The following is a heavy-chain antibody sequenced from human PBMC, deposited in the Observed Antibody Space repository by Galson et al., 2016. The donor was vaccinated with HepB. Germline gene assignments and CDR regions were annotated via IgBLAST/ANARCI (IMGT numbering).Heavy chain of an antibody. J-gene: IGHJ4*02. D-gene: IGHD3-16*01. CDR3: AKGLVSSVDGGVFFDY. V-gene: IGHV4-61*09. CDR1: GGSIRSGSYQ. CDR2: FHISGNT. Sequence: TLSLTCSVSGGSIRSGSYQWTWIRQPAGKGLEWIGHFHISGNTRYNPSLESRVTISADTAKNEISLRLPSVTAADTAVYYCAKGLVSSVDGGVFFDYWGQGAQVSVSS.